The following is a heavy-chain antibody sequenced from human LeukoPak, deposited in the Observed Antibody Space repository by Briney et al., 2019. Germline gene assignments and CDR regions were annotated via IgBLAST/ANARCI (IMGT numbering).Heavy chain of an antibody. CDR1: GVSITDNW. Sequence: SETLSLTCAVSGVSITDNWWSWVRQPPGKGLEWIGEILHTGPTNFNPSLKSRVTISMDKSKNQVSLRLNSVTAADTATYYCVRGGTYYLPYWGQGILVTVSS. D-gene: IGHD1-26*01. CDR3: VRGGTYYLPY. V-gene: IGHV4-4*02. J-gene: IGHJ4*02. CDR2: ILHTGPT.